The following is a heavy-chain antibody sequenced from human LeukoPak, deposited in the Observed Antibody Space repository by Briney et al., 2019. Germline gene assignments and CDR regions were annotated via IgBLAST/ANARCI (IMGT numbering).Heavy chain of an antibody. Sequence: GGSPRLSCAASGFTFSSYWMHWVRQAPGKGLVWVSRINSDGSSTSYADSVKGRFTISRDNAKNTLYLQMNSLRAEDTAVYYCARGVYTRWFDPWGQGTLVTVSS. J-gene: IGHJ5*02. CDR3: ARGVYTRWFDP. V-gene: IGHV3-74*01. D-gene: IGHD6-6*01. CDR2: INSDGSST. CDR1: GFTFSSYW.